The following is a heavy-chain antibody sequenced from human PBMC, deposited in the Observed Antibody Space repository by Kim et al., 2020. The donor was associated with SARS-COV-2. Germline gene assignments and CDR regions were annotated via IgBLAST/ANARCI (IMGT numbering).Heavy chain of an antibody. V-gene: IGHV3-30*18. Sequence: GGSLRLSCAASGFTFSSYGMHWVRQAPGKGLEWVAVISYDGSNKYYADSVKGRFTISRDNSKNTLYLQMNSLRAEDTAVYYCAKGNLLQLRGIDFWSPVSMDVWGKGTTVTVSS. CDR2: ISYDGSNK. J-gene: IGHJ6*03. CDR3: AKGNLLQLRGIDFWSPVSMDV. D-gene: IGHD3-3*01. CDR1: GFTFSSYG.